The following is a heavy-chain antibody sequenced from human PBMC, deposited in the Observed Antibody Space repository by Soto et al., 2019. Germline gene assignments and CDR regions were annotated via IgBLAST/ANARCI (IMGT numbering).Heavy chain of an antibody. D-gene: IGHD3-16*01. V-gene: IGHV4-34*01. J-gene: IGHJ4*02. CDR2: INHSGST. Sequence: PSETLSLTCAVYGGSFSGYYWGWIRKPPGKGLEWIGEINHSGSTNYNPSLKSRVTISVDTSKNQFSLKLSSVTAADTAVYYCARGLAGGTEEFDYWGQGTLVTVSS. CDR1: GGSFSGYY. CDR3: ARGLAGGTEEFDY.